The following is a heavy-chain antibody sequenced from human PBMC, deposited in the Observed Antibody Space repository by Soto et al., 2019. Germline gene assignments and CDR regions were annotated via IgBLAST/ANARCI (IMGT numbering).Heavy chain of an antibody. CDR2: ISGSGGST. J-gene: IGHJ5*02. CDR3: AKDLDLQADNYYGSGSYGRRYNWFDP. Sequence: GGSLRLSCAASGFTFSSYAMSWVRQAPGKGLEWVSAISGSGGSTYYADSVKGRFTISRDNSKNTLYLQMNSLRAEDTAVYYWAKDLDLQADNYYGSGSYGRRYNWFDPWGQGTLVTV. D-gene: IGHD3-10*01. CDR1: GFTFSSYA. V-gene: IGHV3-23*01.